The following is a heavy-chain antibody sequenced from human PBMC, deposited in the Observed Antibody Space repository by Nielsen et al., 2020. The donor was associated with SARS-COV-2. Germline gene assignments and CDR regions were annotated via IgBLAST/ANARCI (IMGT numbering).Heavy chain of an antibody. Sequence: ESLTLTCAVSGGTFSSSNWWSWVRQPPGEGQEWIGEIYHSGSTNYNPSLKSRVTISVDKSKNQFSLKLSSVTAADTAVYYCARVNFWSGFDYWGQGTLVTVSS. V-gene: IGHV4-4*02. CDR2: IYHSGST. D-gene: IGHD3-3*01. CDR1: GGTFSSSNW. J-gene: IGHJ4*02. CDR3: ARVNFWSGFDY.